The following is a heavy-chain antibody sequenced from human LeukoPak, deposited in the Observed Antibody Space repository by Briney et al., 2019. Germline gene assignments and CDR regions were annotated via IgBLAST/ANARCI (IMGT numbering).Heavy chain of an antibody. CDR3: ARSYYDFWSGYYFDY. D-gene: IGHD3-3*01. J-gene: IGHJ4*02. CDR2: INHSGST. V-gene: IGHV4-34*01. CDR1: GGSFSGYY. Sequence: SETLSLTCAVYGGSFSGYYWSWIRQPPGKGLEWIGEINHSGSTNYNPSLRSRVTISVDTSKNQFSLKLSSVTAADTAVYYCARSYYDFWSGYYFDYWGQGTLVTVSS.